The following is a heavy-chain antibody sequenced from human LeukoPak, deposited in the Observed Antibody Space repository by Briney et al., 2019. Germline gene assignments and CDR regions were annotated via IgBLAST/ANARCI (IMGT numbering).Heavy chain of an antibody. Sequence: GGSLRLSCVASGFTFSDYYMSWIRQAPGKGLEWVSYIPSTSSYTSYADSVKGRFTISRDDAKNSLYLQMNSLRAEDTAVYYCARAANTAAGTPTLAIDYWGQGTLVTVSS. V-gene: IGHV3-11*05. CDR3: ARAANTAAGTPTLAIDY. J-gene: IGHJ4*02. D-gene: IGHD6-13*01. CDR1: GFTFSDYY. CDR2: IPSTSSYT.